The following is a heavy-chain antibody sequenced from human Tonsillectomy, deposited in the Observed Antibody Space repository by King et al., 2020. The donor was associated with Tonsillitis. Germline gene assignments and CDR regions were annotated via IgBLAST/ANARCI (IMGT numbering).Heavy chain of an antibody. J-gene: IGHJ3*02. CDR1: GYSISRGYY. CDR2: IYHSGRT. V-gene: IGHV4-38-2*02. Sequence: QLQESGPGLVKPSETLSLTCAVSGYSISRGYYWGWIRQPPGKGLEGIGSIYHSGRTYYNPSLKSRVTISVDTSKNQFSLNLSSVTAADTAVYFCARDEGFIGFDIWGQGTMVTVSS. CDR3: ARDEGFIGFDI. D-gene: IGHD2-15*01.